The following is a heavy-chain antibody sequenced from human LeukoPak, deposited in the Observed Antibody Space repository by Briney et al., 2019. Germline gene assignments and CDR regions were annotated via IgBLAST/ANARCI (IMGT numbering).Heavy chain of an antibody. CDR3: ARGGYYDSSGYYKYYFDD. J-gene: IGHJ4*02. Sequence: GGSLRLSCAASGFTFSSYGMHGVREAPGKGLGRVAVIWYDGSNKYYADFVKGRFTISRDNSKNTLYLQMNSLRAEDTAVYYCARGGYYDSSGYYKYYFDDWGQGTLVTVSS. CDR2: IWYDGSNK. CDR1: GFTFSSYG. V-gene: IGHV3-33*01. D-gene: IGHD3-22*01.